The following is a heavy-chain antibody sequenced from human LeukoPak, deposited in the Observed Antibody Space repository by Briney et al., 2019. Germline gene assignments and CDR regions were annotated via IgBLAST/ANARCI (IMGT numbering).Heavy chain of an antibody. CDR3: ARVVGLTGYSSNWYSGYYYYMDV. Sequence: SVKVSCKASGYTFTGYYMHWVRQAPGQGLEWMGGIIPIFGTTNYAQKFQDRVTITADKSTSTAYMKLSSLRSEDTAVYYCARVVGLTGYSSNWYSGYYYYMDVWGKGTTVTVSS. D-gene: IGHD6-13*01. J-gene: IGHJ6*03. V-gene: IGHV1-69*06. CDR2: IIPIFGTT. CDR1: GYTFTGYY.